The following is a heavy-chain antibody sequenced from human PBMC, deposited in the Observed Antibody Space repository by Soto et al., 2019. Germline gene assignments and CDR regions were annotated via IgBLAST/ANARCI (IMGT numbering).Heavy chain of an antibody. D-gene: IGHD3-10*01. Sequence: ASVKVSGKASGTTLPSDDINWVRQALGHGLEWMGWINPNSGNIGYAQKFQGRVTMTRDTAIRTAYMEVSRLRSDDTAVYYCARGRASGSYYLLDYWGQGTLVTVSS. CDR2: INPNSGNI. CDR1: GTTLPSDD. J-gene: IGHJ4*02. CDR3: ARGRASGSYYLLDY. V-gene: IGHV1-8*01.